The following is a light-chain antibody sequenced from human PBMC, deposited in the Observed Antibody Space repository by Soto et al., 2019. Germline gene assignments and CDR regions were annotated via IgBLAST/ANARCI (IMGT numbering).Light chain of an antibody. CDR3: QQYNSYSPYT. Sequence: DIQMTQSPSTLSASVGDRVTITCRASQSISSWLAWYQQKPGKAPKLMIYDAFSLESGVPSRFSGSGYGTEFTLTISTLQPDDFATYYCQQYNSYSPYTFGQGTKVDIK. J-gene: IGKJ2*01. V-gene: IGKV1-5*01. CDR1: QSISSW. CDR2: DAF.